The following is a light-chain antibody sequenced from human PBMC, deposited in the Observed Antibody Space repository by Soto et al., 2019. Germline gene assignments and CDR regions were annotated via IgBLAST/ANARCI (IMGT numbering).Light chain of an antibody. CDR2: GNS. CDR1: SSNIGAGYD. J-gene: IGLJ3*02. CDR3: QSYDSSLSGSV. Sequence: QAVVTQPPSVSGAPGQRVTISCTGSSSNIGAGYDVHWYQQLPGTAPKLLIYGNSNRPSGVPDRFSGSKSGTSASLAITGXXXXXEADYYCQSYDSSLSGSVFGGGTKLTVL. V-gene: IGLV1-40*01.